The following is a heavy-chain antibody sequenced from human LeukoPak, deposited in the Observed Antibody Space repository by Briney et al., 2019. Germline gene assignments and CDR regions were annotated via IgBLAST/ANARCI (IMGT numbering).Heavy chain of an antibody. J-gene: IGHJ4*02. D-gene: IGHD6-13*01. CDR3: ASTIAAAGTFRRFDY. V-gene: IGHV4-59*01. CDR1: GGSISSYY. CDR2: IFYSGST. Sequence: PSETLSLTCAVSGGSISSYYWSWIRQPPGKGLGWIGYIFYSGSTNYNPSLKSRVTTSVDTSKKQFSLKLSSVTAADTAVYFCASTIAAAGTFRRFDYWGQGTLVTVFS.